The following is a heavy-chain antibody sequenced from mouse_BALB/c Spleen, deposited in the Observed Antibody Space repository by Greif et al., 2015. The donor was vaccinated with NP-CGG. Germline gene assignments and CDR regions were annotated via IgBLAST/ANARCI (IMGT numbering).Heavy chain of an antibody. D-gene: IGHD4-1*01. Sequence: VQLQQSGAELVRPGTSVKVSCKASGYAFTNYLIEWVKQRPGQGLEWIGVVNPGSGGTNYNEKFKGKATLTADKSSSTAYMQLSSLTSDDSAVYFCARDWADWYFDVWGAGTTVTVSS. J-gene: IGHJ1*01. CDR3: ARDWADWYFDV. V-gene: IGHV1-54*01. CDR1: GYAFTNYL. CDR2: VNPGSGGT.